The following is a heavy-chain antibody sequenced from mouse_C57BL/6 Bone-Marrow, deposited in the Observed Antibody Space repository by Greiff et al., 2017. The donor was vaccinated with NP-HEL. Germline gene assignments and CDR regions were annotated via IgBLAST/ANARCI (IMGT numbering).Heavy chain of an antibody. CDR1: GYTFTSYW. V-gene: IGHV1-59*01. Sequence: QVQLQQSGAELVRPGTSVKLSCKASGYTFTSYWMHWVKQRPGQGLEWIGVIDPSDSYTNYNQKFKGKATLTVDTSSSTAYMQLSSLTSEDSAVYYCARAAYYKMGFDYWGQGTTLTGSS. D-gene: IGHD2-12*01. CDR3: ARAAYYKMGFDY. J-gene: IGHJ2*01. CDR2: IDPSDSYT.